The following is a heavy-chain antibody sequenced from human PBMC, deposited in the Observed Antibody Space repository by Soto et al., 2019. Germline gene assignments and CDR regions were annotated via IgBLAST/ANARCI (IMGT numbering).Heavy chain of an antibody. Sequence: EVQLVESGGGLVQPGRSLRLSCAASGFTFDDFAMHWVRQAPGKGLEWVSLINWNGDSVDYVDSVKGRFSISRDNANNALYLQMISLRAEDTAFYYCVKDTAVTGTGTFAYWGQGTLVIVSS. CDR3: VKDTAVTGTGTFAY. V-gene: IGHV3-9*01. D-gene: IGHD1-1*01. CDR1: GFTFDDFA. CDR2: INWNGDSV. J-gene: IGHJ4*01.